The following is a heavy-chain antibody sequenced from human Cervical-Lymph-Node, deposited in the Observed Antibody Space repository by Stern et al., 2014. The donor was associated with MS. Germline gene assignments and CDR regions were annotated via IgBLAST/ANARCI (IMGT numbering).Heavy chain of an antibody. Sequence: QLVQSGGTLVQPGGSLRLSCAASGFTFSSYAMSWVRQAPGKGLEWVSVISGSDGSTFYADSGKGRFTISRDNSKNTLFLQMNSLRAEDTAVYYCAKVYGSGPFDYWGQGTLVTVSS. CDR3: AKVYGSGPFDY. J-gene: IGHJ4*02. CDR1: GFTFSSYA. D-gene: IGHD6-19*01. V-gene: IGHV3-23*04. CDR2: ISGSDGST.